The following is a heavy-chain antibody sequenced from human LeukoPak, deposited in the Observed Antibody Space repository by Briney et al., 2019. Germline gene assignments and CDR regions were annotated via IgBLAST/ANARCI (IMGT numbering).Heavy chain of an antibody. CDR3: ARGAPSSGSYYYYHMDV. CDR1: GFTFSSYD. CDR2: IGTAGDT. J-gene: IGHJ6*03. V-gene: IGHV3-13*01. Sequence: GGSLRLSCAASGFTFSSYDMHWVRQATGKGLEWVSAIGTAGDTYYPGSVKGRFTISRENAKNSLYLQMNSLRAGDTAVYYCARGAPSSGSYYYYHMDVWGKGTTVTVSS. D-gene: IGHD3-10*01.